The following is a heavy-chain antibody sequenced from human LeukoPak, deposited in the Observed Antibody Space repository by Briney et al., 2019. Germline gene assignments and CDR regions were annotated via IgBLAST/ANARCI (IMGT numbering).Heavy chain of an antibody. V-gene: IGHV4-59*08. J-gene: IGHJ4*02. Sequence: PSETLSLTCTGPRGSISSYYWSWIRQPPGKGLEWIGYIYYSGSTNYNPSLKSRVTISVDTSKNQFSLKLSSVTAADTAVYYCASVDTAMVSDYWGQGTLVTVSS. CDR1: RGSISSYY. D-gene: IGHD5-18*01. CDR2: IYYSGST. CDR3: ASVDTAMVSDY.